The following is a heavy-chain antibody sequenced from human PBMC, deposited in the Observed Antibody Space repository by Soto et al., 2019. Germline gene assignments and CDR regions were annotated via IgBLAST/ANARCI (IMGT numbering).Heavy chain of an antibody. V-gene: IGHV3-33*01. CDR1: GFTFSSYG. J-gene: IGHJ6*03. Sequence: GGSLRLSCAASGFTFSSYGMHWVRQAPGKGLEWVAVIWYDGSNKYYADSVKGRFTISRDNSKNTLYLQMNSLRAEDTAVYYCARDQAGYSSSHQHYYYMDVWGKGTTVTVSS. D-gene: IGHD6-6*01. CDR2: IWYDGSNK. CDR3: ARDQAGYSSSHQHYYYMDV.